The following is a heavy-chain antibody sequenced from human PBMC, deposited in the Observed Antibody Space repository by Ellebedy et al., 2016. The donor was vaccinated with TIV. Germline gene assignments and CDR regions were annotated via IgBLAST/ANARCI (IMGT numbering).Heavy chain of an antibody. CDR1: GYTFTGYY. Sequence: AASVKVSCKASGYTFTGYYMHWVRHAPGQGLEWMGWINPNSGGTNYAQKFQGRVTITADESTSTAYMELSSLRSEDTAVYYCARALSPPTDGRGGMDVWGQGTTVTVSS. D-gene: IGHD4-17*01. J-gene: IGHJ6*02. CDR2: INPNSGGT. CDR3: ARALSPPTDGRGGMDV. V-gene: IGHV1-2*02.